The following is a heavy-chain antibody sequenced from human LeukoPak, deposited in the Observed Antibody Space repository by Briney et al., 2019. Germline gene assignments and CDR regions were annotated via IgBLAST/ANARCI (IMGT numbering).Heavy chain of an antibody. CDR3: AREYYDSSGYYYAVDY. CDR1: GFTFSSYA. D-gene: IGHD3-22*01. CDR2: ISYDGSNK. V-gene: IGHV3-30-3*01. J-gene: IGHJ4*02. Sequence: PGGSLRLSCAASGFTFSSYAMHWVRQAPGKGLEWVAVISYDGSNKYYADSVKGRFTISRDNSKNTLYLQMNSLRAEDTAVYYCAREYYDSSGYYYAVDYWGQGTLVTVSS.